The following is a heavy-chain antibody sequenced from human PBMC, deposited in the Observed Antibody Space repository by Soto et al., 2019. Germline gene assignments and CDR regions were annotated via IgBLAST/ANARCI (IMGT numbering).Heavy chain of an antibody. J-gene: IGHJ4*02. V-gene: IGHV3-15*07. CDR2: IKSKTDGGTT. Sequence: SVSNAWMNWVRQAPGKGLEWVGRIKSKTDGGTTDYAAPVKGRFTISRDDSKNTLYLQMNSLKTEDTAVYYCTTGYYDSSGYLPRLFDYWGQGTLVTVSS. D-gene: IGHD3-22*01. CDR3: TTGYYDSSGYLPRLFDY. CDR1: SVSNAW.